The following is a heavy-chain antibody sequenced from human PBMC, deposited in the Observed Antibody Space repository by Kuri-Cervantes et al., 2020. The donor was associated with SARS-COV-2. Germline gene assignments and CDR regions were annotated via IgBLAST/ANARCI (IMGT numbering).Heavy chain of an antibody. CDR1: GFTFSSYW. Sequence: GESLKISCAASGFTFSSYWMSWVRQAPGKGLEWVAVISHDGSTTFYADSVKGRFTASRDNSKDTLYLQMNSLRPEDTAVYYCASELLWFGECWGQGTLVTVSS. J-gene: IGHJ4*02. CDR2: ISHDGSTT. CDR3: ASELLWFGEC. V-gene: IGHV3-30*03. D-gene: IGHD3-10*01.